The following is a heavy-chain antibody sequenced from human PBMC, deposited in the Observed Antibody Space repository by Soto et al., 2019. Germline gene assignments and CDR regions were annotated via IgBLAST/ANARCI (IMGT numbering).Heavy chain of an antibody. CDR2: ISAYNGNT. CDR1: GYTFPSYG. CDR3: ARGRCSSTGCYARAFDI. V-gene: IGHV1-18*01. J-gene: IGHJ3*02. D-gene: IGHD2-2*01. Sequence: QIQLVQSGAEVKKPGASVKVSCKASGYTFPSYGISWVRQAPGHGLEWMGWISAYNGNTNYAQKLQGRVTMTTDTSTSTAYMELRSLRSDDTAVYYCARGRCSSTGCYARAFDIWGLGTMVTVSS.